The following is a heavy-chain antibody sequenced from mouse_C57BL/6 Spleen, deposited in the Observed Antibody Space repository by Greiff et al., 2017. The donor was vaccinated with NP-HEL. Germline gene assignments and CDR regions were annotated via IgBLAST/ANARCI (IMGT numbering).Heavy chain of an antibody. CDR2: ISSGSSTI. D-gene: IGHD1-1*01. CDR3: ARGITTVVPFAY. J-gene: IGHJ3*01. V-gene: IGHV5-17*01. CDR1: GFTFSDYG. Sequence: EVQRVESGGGLVKPGGSLKLSCAASGFTFSDYGMHWVRQAPEKGLEWVAYISSGSSTIYYADTVKGRFTISRDNAKNTLFLQMTSLRSEDTAMYYCARGITTVVPFAYWGQGTLVTVSA.